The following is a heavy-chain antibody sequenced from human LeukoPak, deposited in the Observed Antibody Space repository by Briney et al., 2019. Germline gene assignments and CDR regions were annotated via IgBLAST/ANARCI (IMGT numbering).Heavy chain of an antibody. Sequence: GGSLRLSCAASGFTFSSYWMSWVRQAPGKGLEWVANIKQDGSEKYYVDSVKGRFTISRDNAKNSLYLQMNSLRAEDTAVYYCARDSTGDCSGGSCYYNYWGQGTLVAVSS. D-gene: IGHD2-15*01. J-gene: IGHJ4*02. CDR3: ARDSTGDCSGGSCYYNY. CDR2: IKQDGSEK. CDR1: GFTFSSYW. V-gene: IGHV3-7*01.